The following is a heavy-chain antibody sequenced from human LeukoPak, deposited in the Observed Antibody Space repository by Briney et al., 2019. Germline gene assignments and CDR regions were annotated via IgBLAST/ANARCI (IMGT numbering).Heavy chain of an antibody. CDR1: GFTFSSYA. V-gene: IGHV3-21*01. CDR3: ARGYYDFWSGPYGWFDP. CDR2: IIGSGDNT. Sequence: PGGSLRLSCAASGFTFSSYAMSWVRQAPGKGLEWVSGIIGSGDNTYYADSVKGRFTISRDNAKNSLYLQMNSLRAEDTAVYYCARGYYDFWSGPYGWFDPWGQGTLVTVSS. D-gene: IGHD3-3*01. J-gene: IGHJ5*02.